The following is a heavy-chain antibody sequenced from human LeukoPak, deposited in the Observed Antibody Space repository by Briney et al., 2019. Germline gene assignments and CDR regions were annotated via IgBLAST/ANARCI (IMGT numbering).Heavy chain of an antibody. V-gene: IGHV3-49*04. CDR1: GFTFGDYA. J-gene: IGHJ4*02. CDR3: TRVTYYDFWSGYFPRGYFDY. CDR2: IGSKAYGGTT. Sequence: GRSLRLSCTASGFTFGDYAMSWVRQAPGKGLEWVGFIGSKAYGGTTEYAASVKGRFTISRDDSKSIAYLQMNSLKTEDAAVYYCTRVTYYDFWSGYFPRGYFDYWGQGTLVTVSS. D-gene: IGHD3-3*01.